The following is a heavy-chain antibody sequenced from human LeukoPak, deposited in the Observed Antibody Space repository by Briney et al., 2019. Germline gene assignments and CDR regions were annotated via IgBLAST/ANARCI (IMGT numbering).Heavy chain of an antibody. D-gene: IGHD6-13*01. V-gene: IGHV4-38-2*02. CDR2: IYHSGST. Sequence: SETLSLTCTVSDDSISRGYYWGWIRQPPGTGLEWIGSIYHSGSTYYNPSLKSRVTMSVDTSKNQFSLKLSSVTAADTAVYYCARDRTWGIAAAGTDAYWFDPWGQGTLVTVSS. CDR1: DDSISRGYY. CDR3: ARDRTWGIAAAGTDAYWFDP. J-gene: IGHJ5*02.